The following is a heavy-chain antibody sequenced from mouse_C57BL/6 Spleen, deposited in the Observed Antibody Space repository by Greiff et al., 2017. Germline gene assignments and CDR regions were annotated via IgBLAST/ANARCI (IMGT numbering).Heavy chain of an antibody. J-gene: IGHJ1*03. D-gene: IGHD4-1*01. CDR1: GYSITSGYY. CDR3: ARIANWDRYFDV. Sequence: EVKLVESGPGLVKPSQSLSLTCSVTGYSITSGYYWNWIRQFPGNKLEWMGYISYDGSNNYNPSLKNRISITRDTSKNQFFLKLNSVTTEDTATYYCARIANWDRYFDVWGTGTTVTVSS. CDR2: ISYDGSN. V-gene: IGHV3-6*01.